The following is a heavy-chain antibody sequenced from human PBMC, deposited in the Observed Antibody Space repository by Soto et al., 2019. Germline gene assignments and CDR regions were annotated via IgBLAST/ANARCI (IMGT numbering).Heavy chain of an antibody. V-gene: IGHV4-59*01. CDR2: SYYTGRT. Sequence: QVQLQESGPGLVKPSETLSLTCTVSGGSISNYYWSWIRQPPGKGLEWIGYSYYTGRTNYKSSLKSRATISVDTSKNQFFLKLNSVTAADTAVYYCARGPVDIALGYWYFDLWGCGTLVTVSS. CDR3: ARGPVDIALGYWYFDL. J-gene: IGHJ2*01. D-gene: IGHD5-18*01. CDR1: GGSISNYY.